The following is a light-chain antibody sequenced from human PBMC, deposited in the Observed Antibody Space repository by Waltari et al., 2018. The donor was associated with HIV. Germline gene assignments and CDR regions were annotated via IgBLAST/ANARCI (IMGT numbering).Light chain of an antibody. CDR3: QVWDSSTVV. Sequence: SYELTQPLSVSVALGQTARITCGGNNIGTKNVHWYQQKPGQAPHLVIYGDNTRPSGTPDGFSGANSGNTATLTISRAQAGDEADYYCQVWDSSTVVFGTGTKVTVL. J-gene: IGLJ1*01. V-gene: IGLV3-9*01. CDR1: NIGTKN. CDR2: GDN.